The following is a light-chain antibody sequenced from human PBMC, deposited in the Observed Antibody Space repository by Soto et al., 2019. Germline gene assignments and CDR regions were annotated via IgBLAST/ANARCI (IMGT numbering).Light chain of an antibody. Sequence: DTVMTQSPATLSVSPGERATLSCRASQSVSNNLAWYQQKPGQAPRLLIYGASTRASGIPARFSGSGSGTEFTCISSSLQSVDFAVYDFQEDNDWPPYTFGQGTKLEIK. CDR1: QSVSNN. V-gene: IGKV3-15*01. CDR2: GAS. CDR3: QEDNDWPPYT. J-gene: IGKJ2*01.